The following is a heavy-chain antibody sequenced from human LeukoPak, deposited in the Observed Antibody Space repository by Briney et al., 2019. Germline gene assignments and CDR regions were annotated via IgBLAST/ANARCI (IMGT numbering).Heavy chain of an antibody. CDR3: AREVDGYNYEVY. CDR2: INPSGGST. D-gene: IGHD5-24*01. J-gene: IGHJ4*02. V-gene: IGHV1-46*01. CDR1: GYTFTSYY. Sequence: ASVKVSCKASGYTFTSYYMHWVRQAPGPRLDWMGIINPSGGSTSYAQKFQGRVTMTRDMSTSTVYMELSSLRSEDTAVYYCAREVDGYNYEVYWGQGTLVTVSS.